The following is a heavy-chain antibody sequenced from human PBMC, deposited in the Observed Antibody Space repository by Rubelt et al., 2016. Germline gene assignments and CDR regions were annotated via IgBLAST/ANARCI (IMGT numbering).Heavy chain of an antibody. CDR2: ISAYNGNT. CDR1: GYTFTSYG. CDR3: ARDLPPFRRYNWNFPLDY. V-gene: IGHV1-18*01. D-gene: IGHD1-7*01. J-gene: IGHJ4*02. Sequence: QVQLVQSGAEVKKPGASVKVSCKASGYTFTSYGISWVRQAPGQGLEWMGWISAYNGNTNYAQKLAGRVTMTPDTSRRTGYRALRSLRSDDPAVYYCARDLPPFRRYNWNFPLDYWGQGTLVTVSS.